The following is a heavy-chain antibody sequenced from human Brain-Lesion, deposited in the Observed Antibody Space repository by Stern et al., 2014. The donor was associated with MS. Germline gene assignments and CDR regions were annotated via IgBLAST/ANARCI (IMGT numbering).Heavy chain of an antibody. D-gene: IGHD6-19*01. J-gene: IGHJ4*02. Sequence: EDQLMESGGGLVKPGGSLRLSCAASGFTFRYYSMNWVRQAPGKGLAWVSSLVTTSPYKNYAYSLHEHITISTDNATNKQYFPTHNLKVDDTAFYYCARSFSSGPFDSWGQGTLVIVSS. CDR3: ARSFSSGPFDS. V-gene: IGHV3-21*01. CDR1: GFTFRYYS. CDR2: LVTTSPYK.